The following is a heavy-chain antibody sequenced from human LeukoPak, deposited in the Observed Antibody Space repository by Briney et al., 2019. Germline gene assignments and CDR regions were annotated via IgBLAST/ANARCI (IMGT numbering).Heavy chain of an antibody. CDR2: ISGSGGST. V-gene: IGHV3-23*01. Sequence: GGSLRLSCAASGFTFSSYAMSWVRQAPGKGLEWVSAISGSGGSTYYADSVKGRFTIPRDNSKNTLYLQMNSLRAEDTAVYYCAKDLYYYDSSGTIDYWGQGTLVTVSS. CDR1: GFTFSSYA. CDR3: AKDLYYYDSSGTIDY. J-gene: IGHJ4*02. D-gene: IGHD3-22*01.